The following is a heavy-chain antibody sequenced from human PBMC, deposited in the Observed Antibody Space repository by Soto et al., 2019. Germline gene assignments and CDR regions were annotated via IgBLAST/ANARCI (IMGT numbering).Heavy chain of an antibody. CDR3: PKLMYSFDSSGFSIDY. V-gene: IGHV3-30*18. CDR1: GFTFSNYD. Sequence: QAQLVESGGGVVQPGRSLRLSCAASGFTFSNYDMHWVRQAPGKGLDWVAAIAHDGNNKYYADSVKGRFTISRDDSKNTLYLQMNSLRPEDTAVSYCPKLMYSFDSSGFSIDYWGQGTLVTVSS. J-gene: IGHJ4*02. D-gene: IGHD3-22*01. CDR2: IAHDGNNK.